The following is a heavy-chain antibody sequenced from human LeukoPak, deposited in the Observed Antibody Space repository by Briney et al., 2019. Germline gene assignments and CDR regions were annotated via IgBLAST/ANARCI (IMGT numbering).Heavy chain of an antibody. CDR1: GFTFSSYG. CDR3: AKDTAVRYRLINWFDP. Sequence: PGGSLRLSCAASGFTFSSYGMHWVRQAPGKGREWVAVISYDGSNKYYADSVKGRFTISRDNSKDTLYLQMNSLRAEDTAVYYCAKDTAVRYRLINWFDPWGQGTLVTVSS. D-gene: IGHD3-16*02. CDR2: ISYDGSNK. V-gene: IGHV3-30*18. J-gene: IGHJ5*02.